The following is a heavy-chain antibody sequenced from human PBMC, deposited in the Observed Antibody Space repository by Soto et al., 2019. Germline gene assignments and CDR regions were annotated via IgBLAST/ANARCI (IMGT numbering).Heavy chain of an antibody. Sequence: MLRETLSLTCTVSGGSISSSSYYWGWIRQPPGKGLEWIGSIYYSGSTYYNPSLKSRVTISVDTSKNQFSLKLSSVTAADTAVYYCARSFIGTPDWYFDLWGRGTLVTVSS. CDR3: ARSFIGTPDWYFDL. CDR1: GGSISSSSYY. V-gene: IGHV4-39*01. D-gene: IGHD1-1*01. J-gene: IGHJ2*01. CDR2: IYYSGST.